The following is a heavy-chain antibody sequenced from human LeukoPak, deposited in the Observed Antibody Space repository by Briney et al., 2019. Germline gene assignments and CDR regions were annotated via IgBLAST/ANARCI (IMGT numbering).Heavy chain of an antibody. CDR1: GFTFSSYW. Sequence: PGGSLRLSCAASGFTFSSYWMSWVRQAPGKGLEWVANIKEDGSETYYVDSVKGRFTISRDNAKNSLFLQMNSLRVEDTAEYYCARAMRTLDSWGQGTLVTVSS. CDR2: IKEDGSET. V-gene: IGHV3-7*01. J-gene: IGHJ4*02. CDR3: ARAMRTLDS. D-gene: IGHD2-15*01.